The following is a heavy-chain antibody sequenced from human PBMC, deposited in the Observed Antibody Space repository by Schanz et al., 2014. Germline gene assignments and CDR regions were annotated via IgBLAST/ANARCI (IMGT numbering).Heavy chain of an antibody. Sequence: QVQLVESGGGVVQPGRSLRLSCAASGFTFSTYAMHWVRQAPGKGLEWMAVISYDGSDKYYADSVKGRFTISRDNSKDTLFLQMNSLRAEDTAVYYCARFGELDYFYYGMDVWGQGTTVTVSS. CDR1: GFTFSTYA. CDR3: ARFGELDYFYYGMDV. D-gene: IGHD3-10*01. CDR2: ISYDGSDK. V-gene: IGHV3-30*04. J-gene: IGHJ6*02.